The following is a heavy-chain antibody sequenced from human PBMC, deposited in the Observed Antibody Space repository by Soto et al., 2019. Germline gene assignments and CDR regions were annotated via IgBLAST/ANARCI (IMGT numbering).Heavy chain of an antibody. CDR3: VKDNPSCDY. Sequence: GGSLRLSCAASGFTFSRYGMHWVRQAPGKGLEWVGHIWYDGSNKYYADSVKGRFTISRDNSKNTLYLQMNSLRAEDTAIYYSVKDNPSCDYWGQGTLVTVSS. CDR1: GFTFSRYG. V-gene: IGHV3-30*02. J-gene: IGHJ4*02. CDR2: IWYDGSNK.